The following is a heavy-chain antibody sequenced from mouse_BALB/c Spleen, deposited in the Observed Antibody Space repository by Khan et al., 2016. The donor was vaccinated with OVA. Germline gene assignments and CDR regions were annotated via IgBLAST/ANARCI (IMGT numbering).Heavy chain of an antibody. J-gene: IGHJ2*01. CDR2: TDPANGNT. CDR3: RISTINA. V-gene: IGHV14-3*02. Sequence: VRLQQSGAELVKPAASLKLSCTASGYNIKDSYIHWVKQRPEKGLERIGRTDPANGNTKYDPKFQGKATITADTASNTAYLQLSSLTSEDTAVYYCRISTINAWGQGTTLTVSS. CDR1: GYNIKDSY.